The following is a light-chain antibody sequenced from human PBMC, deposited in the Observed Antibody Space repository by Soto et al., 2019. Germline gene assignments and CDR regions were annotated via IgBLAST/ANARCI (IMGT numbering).Light chain of an antibody. CDR3: QKYSSVPV. V-gene: IGKV1-27*01. J-gene: IGKJ3*01. CDR2: AAS. Sequence: DIQMTQSPTSLSASVGDRVTITCRASQGNRNFVAWYQQKPGKPPKLLIYAASTLQSGVPSRFSGSGSGTDFTLTINSLQPEDVATYSCQKYSSVPVFGPGTKEEI. CDR1: QGNRNF.